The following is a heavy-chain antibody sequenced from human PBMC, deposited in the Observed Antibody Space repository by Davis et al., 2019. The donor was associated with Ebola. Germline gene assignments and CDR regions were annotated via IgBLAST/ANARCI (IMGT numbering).Heavy chain of an antibody. J-gene: IGHJ6*04. CDR1: GFIFRNYV. Sequence: GESLKISCETSGFIFRNYVMSWVRQAPGKGLEWVSAISGSGGSTYYADSVKGRFTISRDNSKKTLYLQMNSLRAEDTAVYYCAKSGLSFGVVKYHYGMDVRGKGTTVTASS. D-gene: IGHD3-3*01. V-gene: IGHV3-23*01. CDR3: AKSGLSFGVVKYHYGMDV. CDR2: ISGSGGST.